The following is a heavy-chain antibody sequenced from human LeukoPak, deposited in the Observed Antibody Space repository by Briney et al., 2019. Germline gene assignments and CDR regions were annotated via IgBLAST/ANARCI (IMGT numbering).Heavy chain of an antibody. J-gene: IGHJ6*04. Sequence: PSETLSLTCTVSGGSISTGSYYWSWIRQPAGKGLEWIGRIYTSGSTNYNPSLKSRVTISVDTSKNRFSLKLSSVTAADTAVYYCARGSGSGSYPMDVWGKGTTVTVSS. CDR2: IYTSGST. D-gene: IGHD3-10*01. CDR1: GGSISTGSYY. CDR3: ARGSGSGSYPMDV. V-gene: IGHV4-61*02.